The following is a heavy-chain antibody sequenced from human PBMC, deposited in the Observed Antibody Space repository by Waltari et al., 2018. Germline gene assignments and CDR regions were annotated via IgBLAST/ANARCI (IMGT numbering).Heavy chain of an antibody. CDR3: ARGGGTGTTTV. V-gene: IGHV4-59*01. D-gene: IGHD1-26*01. CDR1: GGSLSSYY. CDR2: IYYSGST. J-gene: IGHJ4*02. Sequence: QVQLQESGPGLVKPSETLSLTCTVSGGSLSSYYWSWIRKPPGKGLEWIGYIYYSGSTNYNPSLKSRVTISVDTSKNQFSLKLSSVTAADTAVYYCARGGGTGTTTVWGQGTLVTVSS.